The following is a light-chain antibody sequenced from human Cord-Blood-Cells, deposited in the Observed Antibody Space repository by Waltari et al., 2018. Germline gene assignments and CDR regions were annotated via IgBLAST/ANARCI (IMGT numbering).Light chain of an antibody. CDR2: AAS. CDR3: QQSYSTPMYT. Sequence: DIQMPRSPSSLSASVGDRVTITCRASQSISSYLNWYQQKPGKAPKLLIYAASSLQSGVPSRFSGSGSGTDFTLTISSLQPEDFATYYCQQSYSTPMYTFGQGTKLEIK. V-gene: IGKV1-39*01. CDR1: QSISSY. J-gene: IGKJ2*01.